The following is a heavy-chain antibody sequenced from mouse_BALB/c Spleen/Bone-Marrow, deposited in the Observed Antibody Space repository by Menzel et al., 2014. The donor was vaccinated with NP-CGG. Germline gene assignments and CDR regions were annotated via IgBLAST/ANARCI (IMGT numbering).Heavy chain of an antibody. Sequence: VQLQQSGPGLVAPSQSLSITCTVSGFSLTSYGVHWVRQPPGKGLEWLGVIGIGGSTNCNSALMSRLSISKDNSKSQVFLKMNSLQTDDTAMYYCARASYYYGSRYDYWGQGTTLTVSS. CDR3: ARASYYYGSRYDY. CDR1: GFSLTSYG. D-gene: IGHD1-1*01. V-gene: IGHV2-9*02. CDR2: IGIGGST. J-gene: IGHJ2*01.